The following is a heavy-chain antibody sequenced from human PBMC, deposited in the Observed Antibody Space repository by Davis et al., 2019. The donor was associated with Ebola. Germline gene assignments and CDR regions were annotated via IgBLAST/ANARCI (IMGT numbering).Heavy chain of an antibody. CDR1: GGSISSYY. V-gene: IGHV4-34*09. J-gene: IGHJ6*02. D-gene: IGHD2-2*01. CDR2: INHSGST. Sequence: SETLSLTCTVSGGSISSYYWSWIRQPPGKGLEWIGEINHSGSTNYNPSLKSRVTISVDTSKNQFSLKLSSVTAADTAVYYCARRNVPAAKTYVYYYYGMDVWGQGTLVTVSS. CDR3: ARRNVPAAKTYVYYYYGMDV.